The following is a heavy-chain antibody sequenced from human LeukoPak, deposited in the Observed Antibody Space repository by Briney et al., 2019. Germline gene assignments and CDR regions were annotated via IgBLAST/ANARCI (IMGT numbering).Heavy chain of an antibody. CDR3: ARSHDQSYYYDSSGYWSGFDY. D-gene: IGHD3-22*01. V-gene: IGHV3-30*04. CDR1: GFTFSSYA. CDR2: ISYDGSNK. J-gene: IGHJ4*02. Sequence: GGSLRLSYAASGFTFSSYAMHWVRQAPGKGLEWVAVISYDGSNKYYADSVKGRFTISRDNSKNTLYLQMNSLRAEDTAVYYCARSHDQSYYYDSSGYWSGFDYWGQGTLVTVSS.